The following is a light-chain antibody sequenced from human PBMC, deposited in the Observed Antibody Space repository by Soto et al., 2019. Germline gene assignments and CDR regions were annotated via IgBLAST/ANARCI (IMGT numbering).Light chain of an antibody. CDR2: GAS. V-gene: IGKV3-20*01. CDR3: QQYGSSPLYT. Sequence: EIVLTQSPGTLSLSPGERATLNCRASQSVRSSYLAWYQQQPGQAPRLLIHGASRRATGIPDRFSGSGSGTDFTLTINRLEPEDFAVYYCQQYGSSPLYTFGQGTKLEIK. J-gene: IGKJ2*01. CDR1: QSVRSSY.